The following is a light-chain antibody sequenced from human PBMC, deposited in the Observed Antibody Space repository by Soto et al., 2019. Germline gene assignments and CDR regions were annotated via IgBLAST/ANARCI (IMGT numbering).Light chain of an antibody. V-gene: IGKV2-28*01. CDR1: QSLLHSNGDTY. CDR3: MQALQTPRT. Sequence: DMVMTQSPLSLPVTPGEPASISCRSSQSLLHSNGDTYLEWYLQKPGQSPQLLIYLRSLRAAGVPDRFSGGGSGTDCTLKIRRVEAEDVGVYYCMQALQTPRTFGQGTKVEIK. CDR2: LRS. J-gene: IGKJ1*01.